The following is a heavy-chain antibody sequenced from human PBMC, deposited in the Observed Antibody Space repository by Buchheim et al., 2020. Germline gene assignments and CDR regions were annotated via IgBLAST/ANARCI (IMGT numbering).Heavy chain of an antibody. Sequence: QVQLVQSGAEVKKPGSSVKVSCKASGGTFSSYAISWVRQAPGQGLEWMGGIIPIFGTANYAQKFQGRVTITADKSTSTAYMELSSLRSEDTAVYYCARGEVKESGYSYGLGGYYYYYYGMDVWGQGTT. CDR3: ARGEVKESGYSYGLGGYYYYYYGMDV. J-gene: IGHJ6*02. CDR1: GGTFSSYA. CDR2: IIPIFGTA. V-gene: IGHV1-69*06. D-gene: IGHD5-18*01.